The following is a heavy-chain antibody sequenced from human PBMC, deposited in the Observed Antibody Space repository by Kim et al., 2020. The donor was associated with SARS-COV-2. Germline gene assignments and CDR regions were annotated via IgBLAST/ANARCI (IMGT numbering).Heavy chain of an antibody. D-gene: IGHD2-15*01. J-gene: IGHJ5*02. CDR2: ITRAGRGG. CDR3: VRGVVVAAGIDR. V-gene: IGHV3-7*03. CDR1: GFTFSTYH. Sequence: GGSLRLSCAASGFTFSTYHLAWVRQAPGKGLEWLANITRAGRGGSYADSVRGRFTISRDNAKNSVSLQMNSVTAEDTAVYYCVRGVVVAAGIDRWGPG.